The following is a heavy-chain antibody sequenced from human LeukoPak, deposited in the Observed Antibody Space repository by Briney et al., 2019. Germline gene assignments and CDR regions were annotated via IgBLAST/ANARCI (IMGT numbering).Heavy chain of an antibody. J-gene: IGHJ4*02. CDR1: GFSFSNSW. CDR2: INTDGRTI. CDR3: ASQAYSSSPSVGY. D-gene: IGHD6-6*01. V-gene: IGHV3-74*01. Sequence: PGGSLRLSCAASGFSFSNSWLHWVRQAPGKGLVWVSRINTDGRTINYADSVQGRFTISRDNAKNTLYLQMNSLRAEDTALYYCASQAYSSSPSVGYWGQGTLVTVSS.